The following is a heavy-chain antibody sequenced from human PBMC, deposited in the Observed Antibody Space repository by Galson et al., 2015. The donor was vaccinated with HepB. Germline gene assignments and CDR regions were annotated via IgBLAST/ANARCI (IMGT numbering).Heavy chain of an antibody. CDR2: ISDDGSTK. CDR1: GFTFSSYG. D-gene: IGHD4-17*01. CDR3: AKEGYGDYVVHFYYGMDV. J-gene: IGHJ6*02. V-gene: IGHV3-30*18. Sequence: SLRLSCAASGFTFSSYGMHWVRQAPGKGLEWVAVISDDGSTKEFADSVKGRFTISRDNSKSTLFLQMNSLRAEDTAVYYCAKEGYGDYVVHFYYGMDVWGQGTTVTVSS.